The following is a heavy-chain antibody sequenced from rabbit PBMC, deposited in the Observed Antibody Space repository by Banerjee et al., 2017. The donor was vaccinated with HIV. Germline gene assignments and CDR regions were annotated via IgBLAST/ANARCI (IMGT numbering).Heavy chain of an antibody. D-gene: IGHD4-1*01. V-gene: IGHV1S45*01. CDR3: ARRGSDWGDDL. J-gene: IGHJ4*01. Sequence: QEQLVESGGGLVQPEGSLALTCKASGFTISSSYYMCWVRQAPGKGLEWIGYINAGSGGTYYASWAKGRFTISKTSSTTVTLQMTSLTAADTATYFCARRGSDWGDDLWGQGTLVTVS. CDR1: GFTISSSYY. CDR2: INAGSGGT.